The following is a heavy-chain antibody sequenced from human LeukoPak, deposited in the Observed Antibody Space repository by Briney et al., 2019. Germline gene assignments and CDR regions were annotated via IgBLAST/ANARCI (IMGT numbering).Heavy chain of an antibody. CDR2: ISAYNGKT. Sequence: GASVKVSCKPSDCTFTSYGFTWVRQAPGQGLEWMGWISAYNGKTNFAQKLQGRITMTTDTSTSTAYMELRSLRSDDTAVYYCAREGADYYFGMDVWGQGTTVTVSS. V-gene: IGHV1-18*01. CDR1: DCTFTSYG. CDR3: AREGADYYFGMDV. J-gene: IGHJ6*02.